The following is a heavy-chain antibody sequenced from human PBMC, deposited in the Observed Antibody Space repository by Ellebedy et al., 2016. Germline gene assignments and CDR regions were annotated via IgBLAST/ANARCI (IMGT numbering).Heavy chain of an antibody. J-gene: IGHJ4*02. CDR2: VSSRSRYI. V-gene: IGHV3-21*04. Sequence: GGSLRLSXAASGFAFSSYSINWVRQAPGKGLEWVSSVSSRSRYIDYADSVKGRFTISRDNAKNSLYLQMNSLRAEDTAVYYCARDGGGSCFGCGGFDYWGQGTLVTVSS. D-gene: IGHD2-15*01. CDR1: GFAFSSYS. CDR3: ARDGGGSCFGCGGFDY.